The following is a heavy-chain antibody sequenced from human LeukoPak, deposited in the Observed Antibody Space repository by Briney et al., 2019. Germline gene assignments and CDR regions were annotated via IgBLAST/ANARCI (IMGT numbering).Heavy chain of an antibody. J-gene: IGHJ4*02. CDR2: INSDGSST. V-gene: IGHV3-74*01. Sequence: GGSLRLSCVASGFTFSSYWMHWVRQAPGKGLVWVSRINSDGSSTNYADSVKGRFTISRDNAKNTLYLQMNSLRAEDTAVYYCATYGDYGYYWGQGTLVTVSS. CDR3: ATYGDYGYY. D-gene: IGHD4-17*01. CDR1: GFTFSSYW.